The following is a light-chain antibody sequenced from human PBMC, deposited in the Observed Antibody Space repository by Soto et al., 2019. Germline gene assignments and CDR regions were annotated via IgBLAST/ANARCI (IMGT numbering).Light chain of an antibody. CDR2: DAS. CDR3: QQYSDYSAHGLT. CDR1: QPVITS. V-gene: IGKV1-5*01. Sequence: DIQLTQSPSALSASIGDRVTITCRASQPVITSLAWYQHKPGEAPKLLIYDASILQTGVPSRFSGYASGTEFTLTITSVQPDDFATYYCQQYSDYSAHGLTFGGETKVAIK. J-gene: IGKJ4*01.